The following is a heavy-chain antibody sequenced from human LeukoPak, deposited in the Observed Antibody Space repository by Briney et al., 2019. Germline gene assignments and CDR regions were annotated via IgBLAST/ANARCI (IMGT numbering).Heavy chain of an antibody. CDR1: GYSFTIFH. Sequence: ASLKVSCKASGYSFTIFHIHWVRQAPGQGLEWMGMINPSDGGTSYAQKFQGRVTMTSDTSTTTVAMDLNSLRSDDTAVYYCARESTFRLLRNVSDIWGQGTMVTVSS. CDR3: ARESTFRLLRNVSDI. D-gene: IGHD5-12*01. V-gene: IGHV1-46*01. J-gene: IGHJ3*02. CDR2: INPSDGGT.